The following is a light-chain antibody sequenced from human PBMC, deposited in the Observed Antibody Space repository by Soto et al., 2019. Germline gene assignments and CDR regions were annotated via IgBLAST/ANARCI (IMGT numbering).Light chain of an antibody. V-gene: IGKV4-1*01. CDR2: WAS. Sequence: DIVMTQSPDSLAVSLGERATINCKSSQSVLYSSNHQNYLAWYQQKPGRPPQLLIYWASTRESGVPDRFSGSGSGTDFTLTISSLQAEDVAVYYCQQYYTTPLTFGGGTKVEIK. CDR3: QQYYTTPLT. J-gene: IGKJ4*01. CDR1: QSVLYSSNHQNY.